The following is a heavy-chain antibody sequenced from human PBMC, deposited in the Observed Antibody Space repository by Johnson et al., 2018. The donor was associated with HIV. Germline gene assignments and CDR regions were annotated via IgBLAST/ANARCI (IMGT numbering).Heavy chain of an antibody. J-gene: IGHJ3*02. V-gene: IGHV3-30*03. CDR1: GFIFSGFG. CDR2: ISYDGRNK. D-gene: IGHD2-21*02. Sequence: QVQLVESGGGVVQPGRSLRLSCAASGFIFSGFGLHWVRQAPGKGLEWVASISYDGRNKYYADSVRGRITISSDNSKNTRYLQMNSLRGEDTAVYYCARDRANWGGDCWNQAFDIWGQGTMVTVSS. CDR3: ARDRANWGGDCWNQAFDI.